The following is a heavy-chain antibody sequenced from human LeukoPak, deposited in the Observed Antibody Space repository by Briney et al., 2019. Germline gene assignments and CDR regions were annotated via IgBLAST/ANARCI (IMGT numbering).Heavy chain of an antibody. CDR2: IYTSGST. CDR1: GGSISSYY. V-gene: IGHV4-4*07. D-gene: IGHD3-22*01. J-gene: IGHJ4*02. Sequence: SETLSLTCTVSGGSISSYYWSWIRQPAGKGLEWIGRIYTSGSTNYNPSLKSRVAISGDTSKNQFSLRLSSVTAADTAVYYCARASYSYDINGWVPFDYWGQGTLVTVSS. CDR3: ARASYSYDINGWVPFDY.